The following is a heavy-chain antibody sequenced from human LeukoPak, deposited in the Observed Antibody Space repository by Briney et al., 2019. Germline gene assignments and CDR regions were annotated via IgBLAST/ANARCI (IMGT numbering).Heavy chain of an antibody. J-gene: IGHJ5*01. CDR3: AKDLGVGAYLLFDYITSGLDS. V-gene: IGHV3-30*18. Sequence: GGSLRLSCAASGFSFSSYGMHWVRQAPGKGLEWVAVISYDGSNEYFADSVKGRFTVSRDNSKNTLYLQMNSLTPEDTALYYCAKDLGVGAYLLFDYITSGLDSWGQGTLVTVSS. D-gene: IGHD2/OR15-2a*01. CDR2: ISYDGSNE. CDR1: GFSFSSYG.